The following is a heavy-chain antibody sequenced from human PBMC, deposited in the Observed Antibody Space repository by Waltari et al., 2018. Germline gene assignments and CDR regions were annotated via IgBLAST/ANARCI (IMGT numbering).Heavy chain of an antibody. Sequence: QVQLVESGGGVVQPGRYLILSCGASDFIFSSYDMNWVRQAPGKGLEWVAVISYNERNIYYVDSVKGRFTISRDNSRKTLYLQMNSLRAEDTAVYYCARDYCDRTNCHGMDVWGQGTTVTVSS. J-gene: IGHJ6*02. D-gene: IGHD3-22*01. CDR1: DFIFSSYD. CDR3: ARDYCDRTNCHGMDV. V-gene: IGHV3-30*03. CDR2: ISYNERNI.